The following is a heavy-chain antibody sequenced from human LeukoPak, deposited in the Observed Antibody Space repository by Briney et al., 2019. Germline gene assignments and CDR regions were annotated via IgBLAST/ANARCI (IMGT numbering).Heavy chain of an antibody. CDR1: GXXISSXX. J-gene: IGHJ4*02. Sequence: VSGXXISSXXXXXIXXXXXXXXEWIGYIYSSGSTNYNPSLKSRVTISVDTSKNQFSLKLSSVTAADTAVYYCARRASSWSYFDYWGQGTLVTVSS. CDR2: IYSSGST. V-gene: IGHV4-59*01. CDR3: ARRASSWSYFDY. D-gene: IGHD6-13*01.